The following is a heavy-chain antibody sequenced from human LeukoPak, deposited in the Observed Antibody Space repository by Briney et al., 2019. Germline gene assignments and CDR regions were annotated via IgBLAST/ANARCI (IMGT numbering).Heavy chain of an antibody. CDR3: ASQNWNYGYGGFGY. D-gene: IGHD1-7*01. CDR1: GYTFTIYY. J-gene: IGHJ4*02. V-gene: IGHV1-46*01. CDR2: INPSGGST. Sequence: ASVKVSFKASGYTFTIYYMHWVRQAPGQGLEWMGIINPSGGSTSYAQKFQGRVTMTRDMSTSTVYMELSSLRSEDTAVYYCASQNWNYGYGGFGYWGQGSLVTVSS.